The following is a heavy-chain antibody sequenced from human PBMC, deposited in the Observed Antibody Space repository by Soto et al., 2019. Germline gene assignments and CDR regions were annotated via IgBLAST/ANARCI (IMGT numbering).Heavy chain of an antibody. J-gene: IGHJ6*02. CDR2: ISYDGRHK. D-gene: IGHD3-22*01. V-gene: IGHV3-30*18. CDR3: AKDPTYDSSGYYFYYGPDV. Sequence: QEQLVESGGGVIQPGRSLRLSCAASGFTFSTYGMHWVRQAPGKGLEWVGLISYDGRHKYYPDSVKGRITISRDNSNNSLYLEMNSLRPEDTAVYYCAKDPTYDSSGYYFYYGPDVWGQGTTVTVTS. CDR1: GFTFSTYG.